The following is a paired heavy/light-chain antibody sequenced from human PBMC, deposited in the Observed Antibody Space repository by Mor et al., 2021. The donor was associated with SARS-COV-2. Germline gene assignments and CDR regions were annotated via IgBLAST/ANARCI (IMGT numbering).Heavy chain of an antibody. CDR3: ARQESNILSAYDY. J-gene: IGHJ4*02. Sequence: QLQLQESGPGPVKPSETLSLTCTVSGGSISSSTYYWGWIRQPPGKGLEWIGNIHYSGTTYYNPSLKSRVIISVDTSRNQFSLTLSSVTAADAAVYYCARQESNILSAYDYWGQGTLVTVSS. V-gene: IGHV4-39*01. D-gene: IGHD3-3*01. CDR2: IHYSGTT. CDR1: GGSISSSTYY.
Light chain of an antibody. CDR2: GAS. Sequence: DIQMTQSPSSLSASVGDRVTITCRPSQGISDYLIWYQQKPGKAPNLLIYGASSLQSGVPSRFSGSGSGTDFTLTISSLQPEDFATYYCQQSYSAPWTFGQGTKVEI. CDR3: QQSYSAPWT. CDR1: QGISDY. V-gene: IGKV1-39*01. J-gene: IGKJ1*01.